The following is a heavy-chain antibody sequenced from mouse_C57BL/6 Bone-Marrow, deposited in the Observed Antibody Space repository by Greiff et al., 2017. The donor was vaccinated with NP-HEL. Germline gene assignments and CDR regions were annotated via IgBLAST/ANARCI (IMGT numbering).Heavy chain of an antibody. D-gene: IGHD4-1*01. CDR2: IYPGDGDT. V-gene: IGHV1-82*01. J-gene: IGHJ4*01. Sequence: VQLQQSGPELVKPGASVKISCKASGYAFSSSWMNWVKQRPGKGLEWIGRIYPGDGDTNYNGKFKGKATLTADKSSSTAYMQLSSLTSEDSAVYFCARRILGDYWGQGTSVTVSS. CDR1: GYAFSSSW. CDR3: ARRILGDY.